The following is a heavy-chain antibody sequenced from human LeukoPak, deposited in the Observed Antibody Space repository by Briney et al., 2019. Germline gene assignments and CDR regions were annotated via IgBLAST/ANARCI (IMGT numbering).Heavy chain of an antibody. CDR3: AREGRRDGYNLDYFDY. Sequence: SVKVSCKASGGTFSSYAISWVRQAPGQGLERMGGIIPIFGTANYAQKFQGRVTITTDESTSTAYMELSSLRSEDTAVYYCAREGRRDGYNLDYFDYWGQGTLVTVSS. V-gene: IGHV1-69*05. J-gene: IGHJ4*02. D-gene: IGHD5-24*01. CDR1: GGTFSSYA. CDR2: IIPIFGTA.